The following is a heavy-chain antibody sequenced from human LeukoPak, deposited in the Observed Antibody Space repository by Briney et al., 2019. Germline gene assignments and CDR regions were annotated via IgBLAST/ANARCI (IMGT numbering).Heavy chain of an antibody. CDR1: GGSISSYY. V-gene: IGHV4-59*01. CDR3: ARIQGWFDP. J-gene: IGHJ5*02. Sequence: SETLSLTCTVSGGSISSYYWSWIRQPPGKGLEWIGYIYYSGSTNYNPSLKSRVTISVDTSKNQFSLKLSSVTAADTAVYYRARIQGWFDPWGQGTLVTVSS. CDR2: IYYSGST.